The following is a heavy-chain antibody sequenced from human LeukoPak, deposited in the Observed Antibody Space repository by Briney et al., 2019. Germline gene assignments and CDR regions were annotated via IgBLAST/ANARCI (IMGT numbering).Heavy chain of an antibody. J-gene: IGHJ3*02. CDR2: IYYSGSP. V-gene: IGHV4-59*01. Sequence: SETLSLTCTVSGGSITSYYWSWIRQPPGKGLEWIGYIYYSGSPNYNPSLKGRVTILVDTSKNQFSLKLTSVTAADTAVYYCALGAAFDIWGQGTMVTVSS. CDR1: GGSITSYY. CDR3: ALGAAFDI.